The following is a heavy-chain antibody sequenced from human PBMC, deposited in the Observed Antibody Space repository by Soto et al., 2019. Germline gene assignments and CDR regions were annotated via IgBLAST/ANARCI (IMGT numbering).Heavy chain of an antibody. CDR2: ISYDGSNK. D-gene: IGHD4-17*01. CDR1: GFTFSSYV. CDR3: PPPGGDNGGPPAGFD. Sequence: GATLTLSCAASGFTFSSYVMHWVRQAPGKGLEWVAVISYDGSNKYYADSVKGRFTISRDNSKNTLYLQMNSLRAEDTAVYYCPPPGGDNGGPPAGFD. J-gene: IGHJ5*01. V-gene: IGHV3-30*03.